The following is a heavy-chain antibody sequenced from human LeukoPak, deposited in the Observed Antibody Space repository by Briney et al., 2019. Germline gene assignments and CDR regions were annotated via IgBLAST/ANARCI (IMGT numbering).Heavy chain of an antibody. CDR2: IKHDGSER. D-gene: IGHD2-21*02. J-gene: IGHJ5*02. CDR3: ARDRSGDYWFDP. CDR1: GFTFSSYW. Sequence: GGSLRLSCAASGFTFSSYWMGWVRQVPGKGLEWVANIKHDGSERYYVDSVKGRFTISRDNAKNSLYLQMNSLRAEDTAVYYCARDRSGDYWFDPWGQGTLVTVSS. V-gene: IGHV3-7*01.